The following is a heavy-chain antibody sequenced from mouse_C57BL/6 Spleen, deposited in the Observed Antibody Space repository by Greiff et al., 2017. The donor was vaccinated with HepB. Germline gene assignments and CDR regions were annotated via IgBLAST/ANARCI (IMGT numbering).Heavy chain of an antibody. CDR1: GFSFTSYG. D-gene: IGHD2-5*01. CDR2: IWSGGST. Sequence: VKLMESGPGLVQPSQSLSITCTVSGFSFTSYGVHWVRQSPGKGLEWLGVIWSGGSTDYNAAFISRLSISKDNSKSQVFFKMNSLQADDTAIYYCARTAYYSNYEGGAMDYWGQGTSVTVSS. V-gene: IGHV2-2*01. J-gene: IGHJ4*01. CDR3: ARTAYYSNYEGGAMDY.